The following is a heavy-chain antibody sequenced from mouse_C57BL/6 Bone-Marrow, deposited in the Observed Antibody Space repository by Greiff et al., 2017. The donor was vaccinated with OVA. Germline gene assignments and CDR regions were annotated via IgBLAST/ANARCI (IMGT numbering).Heavy chain of an antibody. CDR3: ARFLYYYGSSLYWYFDV. V-gene: IGHV1-69*01. J-gene: IGHJ1*03. Sequence: QVQLQQPGAELVMPGASVKLSCKASGYTFTSSWMHWVKQRPGQGLEWIGEIDPSDSYTNYNQKFKGKSTLTVDKSSSTAYMQLSSLTSEDSAVYYCARFLYYYGSSLYWYFDVWGTGTTVTVSS. CDR2: IDPSDSYT. CDR1: GYTFTSSW. D-gene: IGHD1-1*01.